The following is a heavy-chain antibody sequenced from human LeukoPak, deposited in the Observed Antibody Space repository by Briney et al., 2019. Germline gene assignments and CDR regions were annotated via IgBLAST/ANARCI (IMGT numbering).Heavy chain of an antibody. Sequence: GASVKVSCKASGYTFTSYDINWVRQATGRGLEWMGWMNPNSGNTDYAQKFQGRVTMTRNTSITTAYMELSSLRSDDTAMYHCARGLPYYGSGSHYGGLLDPWGQGTRVTVSS. V-gene: IGHV1-8*01. CDR1: GYTFTSYD. CDR2: MNPNSGNT. J-gene: IGHJ5*02. CDR3: ARGLPYYGSGSHYGGLLDP. D-gene: IGHD3-10*01.